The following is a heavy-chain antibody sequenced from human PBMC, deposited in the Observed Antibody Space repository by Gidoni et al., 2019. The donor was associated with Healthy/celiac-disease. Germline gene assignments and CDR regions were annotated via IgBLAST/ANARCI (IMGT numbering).Heavy chain of an antibody. CDR1: GGSISSSSYY. CDR2: IYYSGST. D-gene: IGHD6-13*01. Sequence: QLQLQESGPGLVKPSETLSLTCTVSGGSISSSSYYWGWIRQPPGKGLEWIGSIYYSGSTYYNPSLKSRVTISVDTSKNQFSLKLSSVTAADTAVYYCAREEAAAGPRYYYYYGMDVWGQGTTVTVSS. V-gene: IGHV4-39*02. CDR3: AREEAAAGPRYYYYYGMDV. J-gene: IGHJ6*02.